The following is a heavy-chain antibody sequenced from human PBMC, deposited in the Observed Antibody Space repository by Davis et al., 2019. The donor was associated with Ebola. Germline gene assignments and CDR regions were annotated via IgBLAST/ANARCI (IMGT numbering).Heavy chain of an antibody. CDR2: IRSKAYGGTT. Sequence: GESLKISCAASGFTFSGYAMSWVRQAPRKGLEWVGFIRSKAYGGTTEYAASVKGRFTISRDDSKSIAYLQMNSLKTEDTAVYYCTRDWGGSSDYWGQGTLVTVSS. CDR1: GFTFSGYA. D-gene: IGHD1-26*01. V-gene: IGHV3-49*04. CDR3: TRDWGGSSDY. J-gene: IGHJ4*02.